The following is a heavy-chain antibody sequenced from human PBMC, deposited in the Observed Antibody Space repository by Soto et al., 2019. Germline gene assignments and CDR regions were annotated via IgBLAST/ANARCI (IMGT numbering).Heavy chain of an antibody. J-gene: IGHJ5*02. Sequence: GSVKVCFKATGDAFNSYYMHLGRQAPGHGLEWMGVINPNGGSIRFAQKFQGRVTMTRDTSRSTVYMELRGLTSEDTAVYYCARSSGGVYGIIIEGTNWFAPWGQGTMVTVSS. CDR3: ARSSGGVYGIIIEGTNWFAP. V-gene: IGHV1-46*02. CDR2: INPNGGSI. CDR1: GDAFNSYY. D-gene: IGHD3-16*01.